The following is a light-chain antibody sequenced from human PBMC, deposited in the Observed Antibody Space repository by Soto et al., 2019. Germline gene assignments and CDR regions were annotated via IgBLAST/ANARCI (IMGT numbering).Light chain of an antibody. CDR3: QSYDSSLSGYV. CDR2: GNS. Sequence: QSVLTQPPSVSGAPGQRGTISCTGSSSNIGAGYDVHWYQQLPGTAPKLLIYGNSNRPSGVPDRFSGSKSGTSASLAITGLKAEDEADYYCQSYDSSLSGYVFGTGTKVTVL. V-gene: IGLV1-40*01. CDR1: SSNIGAGYD. J-gene: IGLJ1*01.